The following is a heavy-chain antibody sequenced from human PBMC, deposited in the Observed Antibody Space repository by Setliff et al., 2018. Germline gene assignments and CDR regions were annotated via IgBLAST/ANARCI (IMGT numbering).Heavy chain of an antibody. V-gene: IGHV5-51*01. CDR3: ASSSGSSSNDAFDI. CDR1: GYRFSSHW. D-gene: IGHD1-26*01. CDR2: IYPGDSDT. J-gene: IGHJ3*02. Sequence: PGESLTISCKGSGYRFSSHWIGWVRQMPGKGLEWMGIIYPGDSDTRYSPSFQGQVTISADKSISTAYLQWSSQKASDTAMYYCASSSGSSSNDAFDIWGQGTTVTVSS.